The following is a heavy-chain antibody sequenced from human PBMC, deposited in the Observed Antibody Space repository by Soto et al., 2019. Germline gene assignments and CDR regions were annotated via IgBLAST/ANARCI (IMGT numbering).Heavy chain of an antibody. J-gene: IGHJ4*02. CDR1: GFTFSSYA. CDR3: ARGREVLWFGELLSFDY. D-gene: IGHD3-10*01. V-gene: IGHV3-23*01. Sequence: GGSLRLSCAASGFTFSSYAMSWVRQAPGKGLEWVSAISGSGGSTYYADSVKGRFTISRDNSKNTLYLQMNSLRAEDTAVYYCARGREVLWFGELLSFDYWGQGTLVTVSS. CDR2: ISGSGGST.